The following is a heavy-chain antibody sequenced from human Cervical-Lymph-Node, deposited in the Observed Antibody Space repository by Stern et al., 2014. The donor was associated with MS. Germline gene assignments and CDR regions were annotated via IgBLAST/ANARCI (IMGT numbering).Heavy chain of an antibody. V-gene: IGHV1-46*01. CDR1: GYTFTSYY. D-gene: IGHD3-22*01. CDR2: INPSVGST. Sequence: QVQLVQSGAEVKKPGASVKVSCKASGYTFTSYYMHWVRQAPGQGLEWMGIINPSVGSTSYAQKFQGRVTMTRDTSTSTVYMELSSLRSEDTAVYYCARDALYYDSSGGMIDYWGQGTLVTVSS. CDR3: ARDALYYDSSGGMIDY. J-gene: IGHJ4*02.